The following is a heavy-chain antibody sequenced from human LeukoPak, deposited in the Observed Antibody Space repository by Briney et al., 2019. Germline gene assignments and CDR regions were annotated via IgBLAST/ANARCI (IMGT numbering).Heavy chain of an antibody. Sequence: ASVKVSCKASGYTFTSYAMNWVRQAPGQGLEWMGWINTNTGNPTYAQGFTGRFVFSLDTSVSTAYLQISSLKAEDTAVYYCARDRRLQLVPPWRYYGMDVWGQGTTVTVSS. CDR3: ARDRRLQLVPPWRYYGMDV. CDR2: INTNTGNP. J-gene: IGHJ6*02. CDR1: GYTFTSYA. D-gene: IGHD6-13*01. V-gene: IGHV7-4-1*02.